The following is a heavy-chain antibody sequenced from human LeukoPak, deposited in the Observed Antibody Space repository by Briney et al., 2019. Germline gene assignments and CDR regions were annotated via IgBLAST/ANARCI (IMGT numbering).Heavy chain of an antibody. CDR3: AKDRLSNGDPAAY. J-gene: IGHJ4*02. Sequence: GGSLRLSCAASGLTSSSHWMHWVRQAPGKGLVWVSRITNDGSSTTYADSVKGRFTISRDNAKNSLYLQMDSLRAEDTAIYCCAKDRLSNGDPAAYWGQGTLVTVSS. V-gene: IGHV3-74*01. CDR1: GLTSSSHW. CDR2: ITNDGSST. D-gene: IGHD4-17*01.